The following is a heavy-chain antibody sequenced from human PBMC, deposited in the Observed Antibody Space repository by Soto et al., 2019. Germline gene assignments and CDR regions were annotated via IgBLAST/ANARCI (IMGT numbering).Heavy chain of an antibody. V-gene: IGHV4-4*02. D-gene: IGHD2-21*01. Sequence: QVQLRQSGPGLVKTSGTLSLTCAVSGGSVSSTNWWTWVRQPPGKRLEWIGEIYHSGSPTYSPSLRCRANISVDKSNNQFSLRLRSVTAADTAVYYCATLPPRIVVTLVPIPSSGHGIQVTVSS. CDR3: ATLPPRIVVTLVPIPS. J-gene: IGHJ5*01. CDR2: IYHSGSP. CDR1: GGSVSSTNW.